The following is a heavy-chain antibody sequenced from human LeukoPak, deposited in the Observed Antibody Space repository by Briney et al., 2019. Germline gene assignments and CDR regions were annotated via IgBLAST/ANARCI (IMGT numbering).Heavy chain of an antibody. V-gene: IGHV1-69*06. D-gene: IGHD5-12*01. CDR3: ARDRYGYSGYDFDY. CDR1: GGTFSSYA. J-gene: IGHJ4*02. CDR2: IIPIFGTA. Sequence: SVKVSCKASGGTFSSYAISWVRQAPGQGLEWMGGIIPIFGTANYAQKFQGRVTITADKSTSTACMELSSLRSEDTAVYYCARDRYGYSGYDFDYWGQGTLVTVSS.